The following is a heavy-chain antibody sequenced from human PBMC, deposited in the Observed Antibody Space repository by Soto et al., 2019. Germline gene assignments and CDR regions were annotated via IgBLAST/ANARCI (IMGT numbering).Heavy chain of an antibody. J-gene: IGHJ4*02. CDR2: IYHSGST. V-gene: IGHV4-38-2*01. CDR1: GYSISSGYY. Sequence: XGTLSLTCAVSGYSISSGYYWCWIRQPPGKGLEWIGSIYHSGSTYYNPSLKSRVTISVDTSKNQFSLKLSSVTAADTAVYYCANVHSGSYYVAFDYWGQGTLVTVSS. CDR3: ANVHSGSYYVAFDY. D-gene: IGHD1-26*01.